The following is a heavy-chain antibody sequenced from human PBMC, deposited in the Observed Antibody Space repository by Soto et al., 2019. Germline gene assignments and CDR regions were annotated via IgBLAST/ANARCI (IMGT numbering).Heavy chain of an antibody. V-gene: IGHV1-69*01. Sequence: QVQLVQSGAELKKPGSSVRVSCKTSGGTFNNYVISWIRQAPGQELEWMGGIIPVFGTAHYAQKFQGRVTITADASTRTAYLEVTRLRSEDTAVYYCALDRARGLELWFQASWSFDLWGRGTLVTVSS. J-gene: IGHJ2*01. CDR2: IIPVFGTA. CDR3: ALDRARGLELWFQASWSFDL. D-gene: IGHD3-10*01. CDR1: GGTFNNYV.